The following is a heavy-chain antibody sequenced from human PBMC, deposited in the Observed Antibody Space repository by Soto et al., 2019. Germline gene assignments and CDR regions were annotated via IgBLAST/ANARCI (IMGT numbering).Heavy chain of an antibody. CDR1: GGSISNGGYY. J-gene: IGHJ2*01. Sequence: QVQLQESGPGLVKPSQTLSLTCTVSGGSISNGGYYWSWIRQHPGKGLEWIGYIYYSGSTYYNPSLKSRVTISVDTSKNQSSLKLSSVTAADTAVYYCARDLLLYRYFDLWGRGTLVTVSS. CDR2: IYYSGST. CDR3: ARDLLLYRYFDL. V-gene: IGHV4-31*03.